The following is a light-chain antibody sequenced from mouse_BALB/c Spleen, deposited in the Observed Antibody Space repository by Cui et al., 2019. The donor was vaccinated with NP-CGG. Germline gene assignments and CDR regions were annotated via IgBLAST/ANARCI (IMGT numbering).Light chain of an antibody. V-gene: IGLV1*01. J-gene: IGLJ1*01. CDR3: ALWYSNHWV. Sequence: QAVVTQESALTTSPGETVTLTSRSSTGAVTTSNYANWVQEKPDHLFTGLIGGTNNRAPGVPARFSGSLIGDKAAHTITGAQTEEEEIYFCALWYSNHWVFGGGTKLTVL. CDR1: TGAVTTSNY. CDR2: GTN.